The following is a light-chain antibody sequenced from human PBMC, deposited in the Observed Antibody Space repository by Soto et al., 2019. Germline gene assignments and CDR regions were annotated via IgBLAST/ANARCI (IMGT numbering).Light chain of an antibody. Sequence: QSVLTQPPSVSGAPGQRVTISRTGNSSNIGAGYDVHWYQQLPGKAPKLLIFGNSHRPSGVPDRFFGSKSGTSASLAITGLQAEDEADYYCQSYDRSLSGSVFGGGTKLTVL. J-gene: IGLJ3*02. CDR3: QSYDRSLSGSV. CDR2: GNS. V-gene: IGLV1-40*01. CDR1: SSNIGAGYD.